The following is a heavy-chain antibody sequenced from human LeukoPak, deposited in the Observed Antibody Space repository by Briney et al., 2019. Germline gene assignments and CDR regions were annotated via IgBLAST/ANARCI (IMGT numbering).Heavy chain of an antibody. CDR3: AELGITMIGGV. V-gene: IGHV3-48*03. D-gene: IGHD3-10*02. CDR2: ISSSGSTI. J-gene: IGHJ6*04. Sequence: GGSLRLSCAASGFTFSSYEMNWVRQAPGKGLEWVSYISSSGSTIYYADSVKGRFTISRDNAKNSLYLQMNSLRAEDTAVYYCAELGITMIGGVRGKGTTVTISS. CDR1: GFTFSSYE.